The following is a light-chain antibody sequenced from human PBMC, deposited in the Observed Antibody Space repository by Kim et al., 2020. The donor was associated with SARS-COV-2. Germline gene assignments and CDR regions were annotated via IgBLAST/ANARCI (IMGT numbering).Light chain of an antibody. CDR2: AAN. CDR3: ATWDTSLTAHV. J-gene: IGLJ1*01. CDR1: SSNLGNNY. Sequence: GPKVTIYCSGSSSNLGNNYVSWYQQLPGTAPKLLISAANERPSGIPDRFSGSKSGPSATLGITGLQTGDEADYYCATWDTSLTAHVFGTGTKVTVL. V-gene: IGLV1-51*01.